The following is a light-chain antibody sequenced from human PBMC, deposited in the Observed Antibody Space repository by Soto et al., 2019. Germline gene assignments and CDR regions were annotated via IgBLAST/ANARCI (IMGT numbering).Light chain of an antibody. V-gene: IGKV3-15*01. CDR3: QQVNTWPGWT. CDR1: QSINSH. CDR2: GAS. J-gene: IGKJ1*01. Sequence: EVVMTQSPAALSVSPGERATLSCRASQSINSHVAWYQQKPGQAPRLLIYGASTMATGIPARFSGTGSGSEFSLTISSLQSEDFAVYDWQQVNTWPGWTFGQGTRVEIK.